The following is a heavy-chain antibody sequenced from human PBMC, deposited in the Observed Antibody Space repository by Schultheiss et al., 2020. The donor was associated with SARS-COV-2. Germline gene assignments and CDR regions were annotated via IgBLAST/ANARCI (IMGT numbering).Heavy chain of an antibody. CDR1: GYTFTSYY. CDR3: ARAMYSSGWYDY. V-gene: IGHV1-46*01. J-gene: IGHJ4*02. D-gene: IGHD6-19*01. CDR2: INPSGGST. Sequence: GESLKISCKASGYTFTSYYMHWVRQAPGQGLEWMGIINPSGGSTSYAQKFQGRVTMTRDKSTSTAYMELSSLRSEDTAVYYCARAMYSSGWYDYWGQGTLVTVSS.